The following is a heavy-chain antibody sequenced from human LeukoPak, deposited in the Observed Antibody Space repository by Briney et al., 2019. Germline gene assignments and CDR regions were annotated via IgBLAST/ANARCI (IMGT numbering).Heavy chain of an antibody. D-gene: IGHD2-2*01. V-gene: IGHV3-23*01. CDR2: ISGSGESK. CDR1: GFTFSSYA. CDR3: ARYCSSTSCSEVDY. Sequence: GGSLRLSCAAAGFTFSSYAMHWVHQVAGKGLEWVSGISGSGESKFYADSVKGRFTVSRDNSKNTLYLQMNSLRVEDTAVYYCARYCSSTSCSEVDYWGQGTLVTVSS. J-gene: IGHJ4*02.